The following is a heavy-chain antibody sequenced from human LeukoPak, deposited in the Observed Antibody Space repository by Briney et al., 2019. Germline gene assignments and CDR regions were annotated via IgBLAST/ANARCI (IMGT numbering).Heavy chain of an antibody. CDR1: GGSISSYY. Sequence: PSETLSLTCTVSGGSISSYYWSWIRQPAGKGLEWIGRIYTSGSTNYNPSPKSRVPMSVQTSKNQFSLKLSSVTAADTAVYYCASSLKGGSYYHDWGQGTLVTVSS. J-gene: IGHJ4*02. CDR2: IYTSGST. V-gene: IGHV4-4*07. CDR3: ASSLKGGSYYHD. D-gene: IGHD3-10*01.